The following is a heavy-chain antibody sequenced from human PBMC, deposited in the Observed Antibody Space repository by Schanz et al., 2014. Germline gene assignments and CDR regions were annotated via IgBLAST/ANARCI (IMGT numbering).Heavy chain of an antibody. V-gene: IGHV3-30*04. D-gene: IGHD2-2*01. CDR1: GFTFSSYA. CDR3: ARESSNDIVLVPGAVFDH. CDR2: VPFDGSQK. J-gene: IGHJ4*02. Sequence: VQLLESGGGLVQPGRSLRLSCAASGFTFSSYALHWVRQAPGKGLEWVAFVPFDGSQKFYADSVKGRFTISRDNSKNTVYLQMNSLRPGDTAVYYCARESSNDIVLVPGAVFDHWGQGALVTVSS.